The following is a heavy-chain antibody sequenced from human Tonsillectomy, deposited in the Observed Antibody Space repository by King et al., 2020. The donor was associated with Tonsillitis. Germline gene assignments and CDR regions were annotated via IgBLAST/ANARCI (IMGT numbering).Heavy chain of an antibody. CDR3: TRHVEGIVRGFDP. J-gene: IGHJ5*02. D-gene: IGHD2-15*01. CDR1: GFTFSGST. CDR2: INSKVHNYAT. Sequence: VQLVESGGDLVQSGGSLKLSCAASGFTFSGSTVHWVRQASGKGLEWVAHINSKVHNYATAYDASVKGRFTISREGSKNTAYLQMNSLKPEDTAIYYCTRHVEGIVRGFDPWGQGTLVTVSS. V-gene: IGHV3-73*01.